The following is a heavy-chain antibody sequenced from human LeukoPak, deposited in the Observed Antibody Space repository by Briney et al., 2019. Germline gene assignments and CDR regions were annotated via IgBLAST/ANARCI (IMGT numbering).Heavy chain of an antibody. V-gene: IGHV1-18*04. CDR1: GYTFTGYY. CDR3: ARDLELDSSGYYLQEFDY. Sequence: GASVKVSCKASGYTFTGYYMHWVRQAPGQGLEWMGWISAYNGNTNYAQKLQGRVTMTTDTSTSTAYMELRSLRSDDTAVYYCARDLELDSSGYYLQEFDYWGQGTLVTVSS. D-gene: IGHD3-22*01. CDR2: ISAYNGNT. J-gene: IGHJ4*02.